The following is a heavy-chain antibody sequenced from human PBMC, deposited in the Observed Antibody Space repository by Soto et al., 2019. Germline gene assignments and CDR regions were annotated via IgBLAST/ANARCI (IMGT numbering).Heavy chain of an antibody. D-gene: IGHD7-27*01. Sequence: ASVKVSCKASGYSFTSYDMHWVRQAPGQGLEWMGIINPSGGRTVYTLKFQGRVTMTRDTSTSTLYMELSGLRSEDTAVYYCGREGVAETGEIEYWGQGTLVTVSS. V-gene: IGHV1-46*01. CDR3: GREGVAETGEIEY. CDR1: GYSFTSYD. J-gene: IGHJ4*02. CDR2: INPSGGRT.